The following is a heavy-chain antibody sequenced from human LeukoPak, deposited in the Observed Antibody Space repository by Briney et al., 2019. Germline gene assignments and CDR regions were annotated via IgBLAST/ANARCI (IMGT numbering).Heavy chain of an antibody. D-gene: IGHD1-20*01. CDR3: ARDNWNLHYFDY. J-gene: IGHJ4*02. CDR2: IYASGSI. V-gene: IGHV4-4*07. CDR1: GGSISSYY. Sequence: SETLSLTCTVSGGSISSYYWGWIRQPAGKGLEWIGRIYASGSINYNPSLKSRVTISVDTSKNQFSLKLSSVTAADTAVYYCARDNWNLHYFDYWGQGTLVTVSS.